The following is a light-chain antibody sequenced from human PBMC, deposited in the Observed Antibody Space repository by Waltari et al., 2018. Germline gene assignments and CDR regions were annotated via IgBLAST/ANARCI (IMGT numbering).Light chain of an antibody. CDR1: TSNIGRNY. J-gene: IGLJ3*02. CDR2: RKN. Sequence: QSVLTQPPSASGTPGQRVTISCSGSTSNIGRNYVYWYQQFPGTAPKLLVYRKNERPSGVPDRISGSKSGTSASLASSGLRSEDEADYYCATWDGSLTAWVFGGGTKVTVL. V-gene: IGLV1-47*01. CDR3: ATWDGSLTAWV.